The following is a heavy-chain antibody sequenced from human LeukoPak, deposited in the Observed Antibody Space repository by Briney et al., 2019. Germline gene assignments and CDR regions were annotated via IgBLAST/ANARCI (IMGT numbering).Heavy chain of an antibody. CDR1: GFIFTDYG. V-gene: IGHV3-30*02. CDR2: IRYDGSDK. D-gene: IGHD1/OR15-1a*01. Sequence: GGSLRLSCAASGFIFTDYGMHWVRQAPGKGLEWLTFIRYDGSDKYYADSVKGRFTISRDNSKNTLYLQMNSLTSEDTAVYYCAKEGTASKTSDLDHWGQGILVTVSS. CDR3: AKEGTASKTSDLDH. J-gene: IGHJ4*02.